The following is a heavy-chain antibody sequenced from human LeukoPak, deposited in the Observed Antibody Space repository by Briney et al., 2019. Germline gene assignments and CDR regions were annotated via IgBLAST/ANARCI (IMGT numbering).Heavy chain of an antibody. J-gene: IGHJ5*02. V-gene: IGHV1-2*02. CDR1: GYTFTNSY. CDR3: ARSRNNDL. Sequence: ASVKVSCKASGYTFTNSYIHWVRQAPGRGLEWMGSINPTSGGTNNAQDFQGRVTLTRDTSISTTYMELSGLRSDDTAVYYCARSRNNDLWGQGTLVTVAS. CDR2: INPTSGGT. D-gene: IGHD1-14*01.